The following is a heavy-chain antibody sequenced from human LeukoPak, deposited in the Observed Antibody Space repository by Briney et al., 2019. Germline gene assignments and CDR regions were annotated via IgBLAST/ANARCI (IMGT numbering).Heavy chain of an antibody. CDR3: ARGPVYYYGSGSDLDY. CDR1: GYTLTELS. J-gene: IGHJ4*02. V-gene: IGHV1-24*01. Sequence: ASVKVSCKVSGYTLTELSMHWVRQAPGKGLEWMGGFDPEDGETIYAQKFQGRVTMTEDTSTDTAYMELSSLRSEDTAVYYCARGPVYYYGSGSDLDYWGQGTLVTVSS. D-gene: IGHD3-10*01. CDR2: FDPEDGET.